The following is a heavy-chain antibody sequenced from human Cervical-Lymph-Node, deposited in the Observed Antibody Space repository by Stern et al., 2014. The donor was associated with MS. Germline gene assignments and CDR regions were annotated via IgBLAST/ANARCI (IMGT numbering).Heavy chain of an antibody. CDR1: GFTFSDHY. D-gene: IGHD6-13*01. CDR3: VRVSNTWLTVDY. CDR2: TRKKANGYTT. J-gene: IGHJ4*02. V-gene: IGHV3-72*01. Sequence: EVQLVESGGGLVQPGGSLRLSCAASGFTFSDHYMDWVRQAPGKGLEWVGRTRKKANGYTTEYAASVKGRFTISRDDSKNSLFLQMNSLKTEDTAVYYCVRVSNTWLTVDYWGQGTLVTVSS.